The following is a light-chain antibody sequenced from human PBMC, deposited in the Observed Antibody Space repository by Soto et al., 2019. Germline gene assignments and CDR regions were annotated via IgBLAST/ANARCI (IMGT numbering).Light chain of an antibody. CDR2: GAS. Sequence: EIVMTQSPGTLSVSPGERAALSCRASESVSTNLAWYQQKPGQAPRLLIYGASTRAPGTPARFSGSGSGTEFTLVIDSLQSEDFAVYFCQHYKNWPPPWTFGQGTKVDIK. V-gene: IGKV3-15*01. CDR1: ESVSTN. J-gene: IGKJ1*01. CDR3: QHYKNWPPPWT.